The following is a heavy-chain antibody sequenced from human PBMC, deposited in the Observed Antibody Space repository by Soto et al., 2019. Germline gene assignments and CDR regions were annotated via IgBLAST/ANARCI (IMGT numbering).Heavy chain of an antibody. CDR2: IYYSGST. CDR1: GGSISSYY. J-gene: IGHJ4*02. CDR3: ARQVKTPADAIGVGFAY. Sequence: PSETLSLTCTVSGGSISSYYWSWIRQPPGKGLEWIGYIYYSGSTNYNPSLKSRVTISVDTSKNQFSLKLSSVTAADTAVYYCARQVKTPADAIGVGFAYWGQGTLVTVSS. D-gene: IGHD2-8*01. V-gene: IGHV4-59*08.